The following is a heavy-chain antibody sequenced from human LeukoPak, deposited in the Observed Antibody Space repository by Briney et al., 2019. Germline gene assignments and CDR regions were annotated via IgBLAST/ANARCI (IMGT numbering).Heavy chain of an antibody. J-gene: IGHJ4*02. CDR1: GFTFSTYT. V-gene: IGHV3-21*01. Sequence: GGSLRLSCAASGFTFSTYTMNWVRQAPGTGLEWVSFISSSSTYIHYADSVKGRFTISRDNAKNSLYLQMNSLRAEDTAVYYCARMDGYCDSTTCYARLDYWGQGTLMTVSS. D-gene: IGHD2-2*03. CDR2: ISSSSTYI. CDR3: ARMDGYCDSTTCYARLDY.